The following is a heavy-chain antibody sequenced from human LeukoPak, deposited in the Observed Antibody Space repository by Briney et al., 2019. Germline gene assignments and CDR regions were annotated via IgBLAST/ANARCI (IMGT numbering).Heavy chain of an antibody. D-gene: IGHD2-15*01. CDR3: ARDPYCSGGNCDRDDYYYGMDV. Sequence: SVKVSCKASGGTFSSYAISWVRQAPGQGLEWMGGIIPIFGTANYAQKFQGRVTITADESTSTAYMELSSLRSEDTAVYYCARDPYCSGGNCDRDDYYYGMDVWGQGTTVTVSS. CDR2: IIPIFGTA. J-gene: IGHJ6*02. CDR1: GGTFSSYA. V-gene: IGHV1-69*13.